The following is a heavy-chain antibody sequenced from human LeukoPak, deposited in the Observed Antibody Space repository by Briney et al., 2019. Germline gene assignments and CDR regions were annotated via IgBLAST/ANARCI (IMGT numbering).Heavy chain of an antibody. CDR1: GGSITISNYY. CDR2: IFYSGDT. D-gene: IGHD1-26*01. V-gene: IGHV4-30-4*08. J-gene: IGHJ6*03. Sequence: SQTLSLTCTVSGGSITISNYYWIWVRQPPGKGLEWIGCIFYSGDTYYSPSLESRVSISMDMSKSQFSLRLNSVTAADTAVYYCANKQWVYYYMDVWGTGTTVTVSS. CDR3: ANKQWVYYYMDV.